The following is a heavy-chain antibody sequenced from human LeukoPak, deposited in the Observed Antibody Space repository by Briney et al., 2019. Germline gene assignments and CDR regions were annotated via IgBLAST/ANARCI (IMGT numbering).Heavy chain of an antibody. CDR1: GYTFTSYG. J-gene: IGHJ4*02. V-gene: IGHV1-18*01. D-gene: IGHD6-13*01. CDR2: ISAYNGNT. CDR3: ARVKTGRFIAAAGTRSDY. Sequence: ASVKVSCKASGYTFTSYGISWVRQAPGQGLEWMGWISAYNGNTNYAQKLQGRVTMTTDISTSTAYMELRSLRSDDTAVYYCARVKTGRFIAAAGTRSDYWGQGTLVTVSS.